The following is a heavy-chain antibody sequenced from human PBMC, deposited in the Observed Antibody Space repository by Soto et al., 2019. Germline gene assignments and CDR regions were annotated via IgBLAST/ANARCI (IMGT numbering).Heavy chain of an antibody. Sequence: SETLSLTCSVSGDSTTSDAYYWGWIRQPPGKGLEWLGSIYYSGYTYYNPSLKSRVTISVDRSRNQFSLNLRSVTAADTAVYYCVSGTSFYDVLTGYYVDRWYDPWGQGTLVTVSS. D-gene: IGHD3-9*01. CDR3: VSGTSFYDVLTGYYVDRWYDP. CDR2: IYYSGYT. V-gene: IGHV4-39*01. CDR1: GDSTTSDAYY. J-gene: IGHJ5*02.